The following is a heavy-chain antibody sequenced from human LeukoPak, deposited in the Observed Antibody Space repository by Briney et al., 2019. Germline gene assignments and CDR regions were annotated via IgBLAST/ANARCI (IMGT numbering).Heavy chain of an antibody. Sequence: SETLSLTCAVSGGSISSSNWWSWVRQPPGKGLEWIGEIYHSGSTNYNPSLKSRVTISVDTSKNQFSLKLSSVTAADTAVYYCARGIPVYGDYAPRYFDLWGRGTLVTVSS. CDR2: IYHSGST. CDR1: GGSISSSNW. CDR3: ARGIPVYGDYAPRYFDL. J-gene: IGHJ2*01. D-gene: IGHD4-17*01. V-gene: IGHV4-4*02.